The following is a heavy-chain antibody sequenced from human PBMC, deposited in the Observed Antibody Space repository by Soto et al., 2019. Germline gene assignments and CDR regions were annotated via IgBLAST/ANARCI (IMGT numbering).Heavy chain of an antibody. CDR2: ISYDGSNK. Sequence: QVQLVESGGGVVQPGRSLSLSCAASGFTFSSYGMHWVRQAPGKGLEWVAVISYDGSNKYYADSVKGRFTISRDNSKNTLYLQMNSLRAEDTAVYYCARDKGYCSGGSCYYFDYWGQGTLVTVSS. CDR1: GFTFSSYG. V-gene: IGHV3-30*03. J-gene: IGHJ4*02. D-gene: IGHD2-15*01. CDR3: ARDKGYCSGGSCYYFDY.